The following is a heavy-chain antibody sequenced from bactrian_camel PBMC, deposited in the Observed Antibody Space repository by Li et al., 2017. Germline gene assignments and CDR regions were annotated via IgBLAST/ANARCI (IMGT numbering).Heavy chain of an antibody. CDR1: GFTFGGSD. J-gene: IGHJ4*01. CDR2: ISDDGTT. D-gene: IGHD8*01. CDR3: AAARDWSRCAPSTSMLY. V-gene: IGHV3S55*01. Sequence: HVQLVESGGGLVQPGGSLRLSCAASGFTFGGSDVGWYRQAPGNGCELVSRISDDGTTYYDNSVKGRFTISRDNGKNRLYLQMNNLRSEDTGMYYRAAARDWSRCAPSTSMLYWGQGTQVTV.